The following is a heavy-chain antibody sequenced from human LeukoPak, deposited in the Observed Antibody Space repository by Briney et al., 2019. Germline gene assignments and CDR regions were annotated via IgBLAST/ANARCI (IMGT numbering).Heavy chain of an antibody. CDR3: AKDSPKHCSGGSCYESY. Sequence: GGSLRLSCAASGFTVSSNYMSWVRQAPGKGLEWVSVIYSGGSTYYADSVKGRFTISRDNSKNTLYLQMNSLRAEDTAVYYCAKDSPKHCSGGSCYESYWGQGTLVTVSS. CDR1: GFTVSSNY. D-gene: IGHD2-15*01. CDR2: IYSGGST. J-gene: IGHJ4*02. V-gene: IGHV3-53*01.